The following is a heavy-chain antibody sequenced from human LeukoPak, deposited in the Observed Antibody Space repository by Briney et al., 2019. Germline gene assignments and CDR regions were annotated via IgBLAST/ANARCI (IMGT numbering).Heavy chain of an antibody. CDR1: GGSISTYY. V-gene: IGHV4-4*07. CDR3: AGRGLSTGWTFDY. D-gene: IGHD6-19*01. CDR2: IHTSGST. Sequence: PSETLSLTCSVSGGSISTYYWSWIRQPAGKGLEWIAQIHTSGSTNFNPSLKSRVSIPMDTPNNQFSLMISSVTAADTAIYYCAGRGLSTGWTFDYWGHGTLVTVSS. J-gene: IGHJ4*01.